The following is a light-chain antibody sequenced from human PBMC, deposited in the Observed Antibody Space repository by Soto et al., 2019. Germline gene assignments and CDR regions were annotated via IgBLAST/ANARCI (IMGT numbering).Light chain of an antibody. CDR1: QSISRY. J-gene: IGKJ4*01. Sequence: IQLTQSPSSLSAYMGDSDTITCRASQSISRYWSWYQQKPGRAPKLLISAASTLQSGVPARFSGSGSGTDFTLSITSLQPEDFATYYCQQLNTYPVTFGGGTKVDIK. V-gene: IGKV1-9*01. CDR3: QQLNTYPVT. CDR2: AAS.